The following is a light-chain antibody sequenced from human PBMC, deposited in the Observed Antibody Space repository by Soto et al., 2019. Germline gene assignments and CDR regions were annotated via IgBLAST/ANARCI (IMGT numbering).Light chain of an antibody. J-gene: IGKJ1*01. Sequence: EIVLTQSPGTLSLSPGARPTLSCRSSQSVSSSYLAWYQQKPGQAPRLLIYGASSRATGITDRFSGSGSGTDFTLTISRLEPEDFAVYYCQPYGSSIVTVGPGTQVEIK. CDR1: QSVSSSY. CDR3: QPYGSSIVT. CDR2: GAS. V-gene: IGKV3-20*01.